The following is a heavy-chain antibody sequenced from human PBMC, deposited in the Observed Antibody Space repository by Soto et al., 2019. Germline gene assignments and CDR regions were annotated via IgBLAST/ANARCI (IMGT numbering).Heavy chain of an antibody. CDR2: IKSKTDGGTI. Sequence: EVLLVESGGGLVKPGGSLRLSCATSGFTFSDDWMSWVRQAPGKGLEWVGHIKSKTDGGTIDYAAPVKGRFSISRDDSTDAMFLQMNHLKTVDAAMYFCSTMGSSCGGVCYSGDRNFDSWGQGTLVTVSS. V-gene: IGHV3-15*01. CDR1: GFTFSDDW. D-gene: IGHD2-21*02. J-gene: IGHJ4*02. CDR3: STMGSSCGGVCYSGDRNFDS.